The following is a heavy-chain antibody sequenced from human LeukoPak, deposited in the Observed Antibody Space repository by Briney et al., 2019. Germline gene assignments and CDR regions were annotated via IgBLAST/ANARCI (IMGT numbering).Heavy chain of an antibody. CDR3: ARSIVVVVAATLWGDNWFDP. Sequence: SETLSLTCTVSGGSISSYYWSWIRQHPGKGLEWIGYIYYSGSTYYNPSLKSRVTISVDTSKNQFSLKLSSVTAADTAVYYCARSIVVVVAATLWGDNWFDPWGQGTLVTVSS. CDR1: GGSISSYY. CDR2: IYYSGST. D-gene: IGHD2-15*01. J-gene: IGHJ5*02. V-gene: IGHV4-59*06.